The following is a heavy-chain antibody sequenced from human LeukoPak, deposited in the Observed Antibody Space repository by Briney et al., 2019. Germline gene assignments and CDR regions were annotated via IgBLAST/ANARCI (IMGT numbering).Heavy chain of an antibody. J-gene: IGHJ2*01. Sequence: GGSLRLSCAASGFTVSSNYMSWVRQAPGKGLEWVSAISGSGGSTYYADSVKGRFTISRDNSKNTLYLQMNSLRAEDTAVYYCARGLRYCSGGSCYRHPRYWYFDLWGRGTLVTVSS. CDR2: ISGSGGST. CDR1: GFTVSSNY. CDR3: ARGLRYCSGGSCYRHPRYWYFDL. V-gene: IGHV3-23*01. D-gene: IGHD2-15*01.